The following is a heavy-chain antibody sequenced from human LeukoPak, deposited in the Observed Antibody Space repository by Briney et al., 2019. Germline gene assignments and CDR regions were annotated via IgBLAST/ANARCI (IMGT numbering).Heavy chain of an antibody. V-gene: IGHV1-8*02. Sequence: ASVKVSCKASGYTFINYDIRWVRQATGQGLEWMGWMNPNSGNTGYAQKFQGRVTMTRNTSISTAYMELSSLRSEDTAVYYCASRNTIFGVVINGIDAFDIWGQRTMVTVSS. CDR3: ASRNTIFGVVINGIDAFDI. CDR1: GYTFINYD. D-gene: IGHD3-3*01. CDR2: MNPNSGNT. J-gene: IGHJ3*02.